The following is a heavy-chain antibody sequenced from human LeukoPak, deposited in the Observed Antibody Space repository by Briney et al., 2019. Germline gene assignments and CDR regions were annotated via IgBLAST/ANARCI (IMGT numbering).Heavy chain of an antibody. Sequence: GASVKVSCKASGYTFTGYYMHWVRQAPGQGLEWMGWINPNSGGTNYAQKFQGRVTMTRDTSIRTAYMELSRRRSDDTAVYYCARAPLYYYGSGSLDYWGQGTLVTVSS. CDR2: INPNSGGT. D-gene: IGHD3-10*01. CDR1: GYTFTGYY. CDR3: ARAPLYYYGSGSLDY. V-gene: IGHV1-2*02. J-gene: IGHJ4*02.